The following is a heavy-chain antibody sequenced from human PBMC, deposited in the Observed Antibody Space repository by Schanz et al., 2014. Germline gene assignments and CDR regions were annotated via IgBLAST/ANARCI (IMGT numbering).Heavy chain of an antibody. D-gene: IGHD3-22*01. CDR3: ARDYYDSSGYYYCDS. CDR1: GGTFSSYA. J-gene: IGHJ4*02. Sequence: QVQLVQSGAEVKKPGSPVKVSCKSSGGTFSSYAISWVRQAPGQGLEWMGRIIPILGIATYAQKFQGRLTITADKSTSTAYMELSSLRSEDTAMYYCARDYYDSSGYYYCDSWGRGTLVAVSS. CDR2: IIPILGIA. V-gene: IGHV1-69*04.